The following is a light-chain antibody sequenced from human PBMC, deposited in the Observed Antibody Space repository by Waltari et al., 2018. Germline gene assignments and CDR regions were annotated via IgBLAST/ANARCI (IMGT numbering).Light chain of an antibody. CDR2: STN. CDR3: VLYMGSGISV. CDR1: SGSVSTSYY. Sequence: QTVVTQEPSFSVSPGGTVTLTFGFSSGSVSTSYYPRWYQQTPGQAPRTLIYSTNTRSSGVPDRFSGSILGNKAALTITGAQADDESDYYCVLYMGSGISVFGGGTQLTVL. J-gene: IGLJ7*01. V-gene: IGLV8-61*01.